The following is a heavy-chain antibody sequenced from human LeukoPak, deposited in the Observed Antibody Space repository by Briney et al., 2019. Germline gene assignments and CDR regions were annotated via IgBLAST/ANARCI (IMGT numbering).Heavy chain of an antibody. Sequence: SETLSLTCTVSGGSISSYYWSWIRQPAGKGLEWIGRIYTSGSTNYNPSLKSRVTMSVDTSKNQFSLKLSSVTAADTAVYYCARDTMEGGIVGATGDAFDIWGQGTMVTVSS. D-gene: IGHD1-26*01. CDR3: ARDTMEGGIVGATGDAFDI. CDR1: GGSISSYY. CDR2: IYTSGST. J-gene: IGHJ3*02. V-gene: IGHV4-4*07.